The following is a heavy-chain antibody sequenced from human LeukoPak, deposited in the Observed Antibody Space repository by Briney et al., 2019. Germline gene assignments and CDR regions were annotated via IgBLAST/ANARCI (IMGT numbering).Heavy chain of an antibody. CDR2: IYTSGST. J-gene: IGHJ3*02. Sequence: PSETLSLTCTVSGGSISSGSYYWSWIRQPAGKGLEWIGRIYTSGSTNYNPSLKSRVTISVDTSKNQLSLKLTSVTAADTAIYFCAGESPTGRDAFDIWGQGTMVTVSS. CDR3: AGESPTGRDAFDI. V-gene: IGHV4-61*02. D-gene: IGHD1-14*01. CDR1: GGSISSGSYY.